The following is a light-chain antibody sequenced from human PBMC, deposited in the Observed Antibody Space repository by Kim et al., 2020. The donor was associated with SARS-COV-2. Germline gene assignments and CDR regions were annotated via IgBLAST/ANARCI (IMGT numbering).Light chain of an antibody. CDR2: RAS. V-gene: IGKV1-27*01. Sequence: GDRVTITCRTGQDISVYLAWYQQKPGKVPRLLIFRASTLESGVPSRFSCSGSRPEFTLTISSLQPEYVSSYYCQKYESCPYTFGQGTKLEI. CDR3: QKYESCPYT. CDR1: QDISVY. J-gene: IGKJ2*01.